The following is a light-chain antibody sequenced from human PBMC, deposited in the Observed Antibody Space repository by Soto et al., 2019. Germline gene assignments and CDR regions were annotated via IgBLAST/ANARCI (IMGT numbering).Light chain of an antibody. CDR3: QQRNSWPPLT. V-gene: IGKV3-11*01. CDR1: QSVNTY. Sequence: EIVLTQSPATLSLSPGERATLSCRASQSVNTYLAWYQQKPGQAPRLLIYDASNRATGIPARFSGSGSGTDFTLTISSLEPEDFAVYYCQQRNSWPPLTFGGGTKVEIK. J-gene: IGKJ4*01. CDR2: DAS.